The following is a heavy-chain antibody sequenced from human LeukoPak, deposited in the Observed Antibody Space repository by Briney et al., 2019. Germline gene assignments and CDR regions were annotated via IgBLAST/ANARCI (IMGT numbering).Heavy chain of an antibody. CDR2: INPNSGGT. CDR1: GYTFTGYY. D-gene: IGHD2-2*01. J-gene: IGHJ3*02. V-gene: IGHV1-2*02. Sequence: ASVKVSCKASGYTFTGYYMHWVRQAPGQGLEWMGWINPNSGGTNYAQKFQGRVTMTRDTSISTAYMELSRLRSDDTAVYYCALELVVPAALERLNAFDIWGHGTMVTVSS. CDR3: ALELVVPAALERLNAFDI.